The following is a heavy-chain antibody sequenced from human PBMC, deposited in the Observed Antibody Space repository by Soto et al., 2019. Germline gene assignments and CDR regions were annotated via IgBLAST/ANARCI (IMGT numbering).Heavy chain of an antibody. CDR3: ARSPDSSGYYPRWYYYGMDV. CDR1: GGSISSYY. D-gene: IGHD3-22*01. CDR2: IYYSGST. V-gene: IGHV4-59*01. Sequence: LSLTCTVSGGSISSYYWSWIRQPPGKGLEWIGYIYYSGSTNYNPSLKSRVTISVDTSKNQFSLKLSSVTAADTAVYYCARSPDSSGYYPRWYYYGMDVWGQGTTVTVSS. J-gene: IGHJ6*02.